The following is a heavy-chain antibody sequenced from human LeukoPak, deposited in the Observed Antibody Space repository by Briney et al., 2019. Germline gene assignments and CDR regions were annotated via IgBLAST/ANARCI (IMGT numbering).Heavy chain of an antibody. Sequence: GGSLRLSCAASRVTFSNYWMHWVRQAPGKGLVWVSRINSVGSSTSYADSVRGRFTISLDNARNTLYLQMNSLRAEDTAVYYCARLRGYYRYGMDVWGQGTTVTVSS. J-gene: IGHJ6*02. D-gene: IGHD3-22*01. V-gene: IGHV3-74*01. CDR1: RVTFSNYW. CDR2: INSVGSST. CDR3: ARLRGYYRYGMDV.